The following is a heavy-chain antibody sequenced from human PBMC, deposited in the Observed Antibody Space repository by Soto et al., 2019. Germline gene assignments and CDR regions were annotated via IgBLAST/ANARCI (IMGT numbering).Heavy chain of an antibody. Sequence: SETLSLTCAVYGGSFSGYYWSWVRQSPGKGLEWIGEINPTGGTNYNPSLKSRVTISVDTSKDQFSLQLSSVTAADTAVYYCARTRATPASRNLDYWGQGTLVTVSS. J-gene: IGHJ4*02. CDR3: ARTRATPASRNLDY. CDR2: INPTGGT. CDR1: GGSFSGYY. V-gene: IGHV4-34*01. D-gene: IGHD1-1*01.